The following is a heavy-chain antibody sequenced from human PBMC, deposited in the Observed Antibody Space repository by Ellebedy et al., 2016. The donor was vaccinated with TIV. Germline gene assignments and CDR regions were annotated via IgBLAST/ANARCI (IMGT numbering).Heavy chain of an antibody. Sequence: GESLKISCAASGFTFSSYAMSWVRQAPGKGLEWVSAISGSDGSTAYADSVKGRFTISRDNTKNLVDLQMNSLSADDTAIYYCAKIGGSSAFDYWGQGILVTVSS. J-gene: IGHJ4*02. CDR1: GFTFSSYA. CDR3: AKIGGSSAFDY. D-gene: IGHD3-16*01. CDR2: ISGSDGST. V-gene: IGHV3-23*01.